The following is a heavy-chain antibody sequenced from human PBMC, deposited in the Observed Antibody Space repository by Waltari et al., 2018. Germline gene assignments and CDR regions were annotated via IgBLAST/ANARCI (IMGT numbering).Heavy chain of an antibody. CDR1: GFPFSDYA. V-gene: IGHV3-23*03. CDR2: VYSGGSTT. Sequence: GFPFSDYAMSWVRQAPGKGLEWVSVVYSGGSTTYYSDSVKGRFTISRDDSKNTMFLQMNSLRAEDTAIYYCAKDLGGTDWSHYFDSWGQGTLIAVSS. CDR3: AKDLGGTDWSHYFDS. D-gene: IGHD2-21*01. J-gene: IGHJ4*02.